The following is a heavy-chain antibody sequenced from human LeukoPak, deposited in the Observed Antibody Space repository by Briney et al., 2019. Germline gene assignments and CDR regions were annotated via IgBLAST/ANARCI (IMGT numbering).Heavy chain of an antibody. V-gene: IGHV3-33*01. Sequence: PGGSLRLSCAASGFTFSSYGMHWVRQAPGKGLEWVAVIWYDGSNKYYADSVKGRFTISRDNSKNTLYLQMNSLRAEDTAVYYCAREGYCSSTSCSWFDYWAHGTLVTVSS. D-gene: IGHD2-2*01. CDR3: AREGYCSSTSCSWFDY. J-gene: IGHJ4*01. CDR1: GFTFSSYG. CDR2: IWYDGSNK.